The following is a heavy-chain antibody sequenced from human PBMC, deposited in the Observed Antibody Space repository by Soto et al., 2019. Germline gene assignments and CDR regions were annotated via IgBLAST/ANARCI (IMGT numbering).Heavy chain of an antibody. V-gene: IGHV3-23*01. D-gene: IGHD6-13*01. Sequence: VGSLRLSCAASCFTFDYYAMSWVRQAPGKGLEWVSTFSGSGGGAYYADSVKGRSTISRDNSKNTLYLQMSSLRADDTAVYFCAKDRSNSPYYYYGLDVWGQGTTVTVSS. J-gene: IGHJ6*02. CDR1: CFTFDYYA. CDR2: FSGSGGGA. CDR3: AKDRSNSPYYYYGLDV.